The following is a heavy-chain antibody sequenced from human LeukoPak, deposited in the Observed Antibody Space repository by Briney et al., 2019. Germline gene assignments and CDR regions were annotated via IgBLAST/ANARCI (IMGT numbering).Heavy chain of an antibody. J-gene: IGHJ3*02. V-gene: IGHV4-61*09. CDR1: GGSISSGSYY. CDR2: IYDSGST. D-gene: IGHD3-22*01. Sequence: SQTLSLTCTVSGGSISSGSYYWSWIRQPPGKGLEWIGYIYDSGSTKYNPSLKSRLTISVDTSKNQFSLKLSSVTAADTAVYYCARSGGYYNAFDIWGQGTMVTVSS. CDR3: ARSGGYYNAFDI.